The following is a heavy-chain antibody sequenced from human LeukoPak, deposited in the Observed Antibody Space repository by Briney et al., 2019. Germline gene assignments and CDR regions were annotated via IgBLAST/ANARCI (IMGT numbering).Heavy chain of an antibody. CDR2: ISGSGGAT. D-gene: IGHD4-17*01. CDR1: GLTFSTSA. V-gene: IGHV3-23*01. Sequence: TGGSLRLSCAASGLTFSTSAMTWVRQAPGKGPEWVATISGSGGATYYADSVKGRLIISRDNAKNSLYLQMNSLRAEDTALYYCAKAGDDYGDHHFDYWGQGTLVTVSS. J-gene: IGHJ4*02. CDR3: AKAGDDYGDHHFDY.